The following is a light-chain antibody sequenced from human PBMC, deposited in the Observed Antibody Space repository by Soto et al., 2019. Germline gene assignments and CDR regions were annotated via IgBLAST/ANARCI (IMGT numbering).Light chain of an antibody. V-gene: IGKV3-20*01. CDR2: DAS. Sequence: EIVLPQSPATLSFSPGERATLSCRASQSVGSYVAWYQQKPGRAPRLLIYDASNRATGIPDRFSGSGSGTDFTLTISRLEPEDFAVYYCQQYGSSGTFGQGTKVDI. J-gene: IGKJ1*01. CDR1: QSVGSY. CDR3: QQYGSSGT.